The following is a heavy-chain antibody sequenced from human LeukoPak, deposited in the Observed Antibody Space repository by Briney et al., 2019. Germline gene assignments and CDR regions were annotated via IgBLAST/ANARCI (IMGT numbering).Heavy chain of an antibody. CDR3: ARAPVVPAATIVYWYFDL. CDR1: GGTFSSYA. D-gene: IGHD2-2*01. J-gene: IGHJ2*01. CDR2: TIPIFGTA. Sequence: GSSVKVSCKASGGTFSSYAISWVRQAPGQGLEWMGGTIPIFGTANYAQKFQGRVTITTDESTSTAYMELSSLRSEDTAVYYCARAPVVPAATIVYWYFDLWGRGTLVTVSS. V-gene: IGHV1-69*05.